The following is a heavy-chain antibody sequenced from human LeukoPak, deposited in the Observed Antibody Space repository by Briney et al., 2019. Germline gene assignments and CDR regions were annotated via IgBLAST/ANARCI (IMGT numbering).Heavy chain of an antibody. D-gene: IGHD6-13*01. CDR1: GGSISNYY. V-gene: IGHV4-59*01. Sequence: SSETLSLTCTVSGGSISNYYWSWIRQPPGKGLEWIGYIYYSGSTNYNPSLKSRVTISVDTSKNQFSLKLSSVTAADTAVYYCARESRGDSSSWYSISPRRRDYYYYMDVWGKGTTVTISS. CDR3: ARESRGDSSSWYSISPRRRDYYYYMDV. J-gene: IGHJ6*03. CDR2: IYYSGST.